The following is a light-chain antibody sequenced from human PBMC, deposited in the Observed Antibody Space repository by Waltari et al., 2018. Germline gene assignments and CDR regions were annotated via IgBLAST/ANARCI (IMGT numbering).Light chain of an antibody. Sequence: DIVMTQSPDSLAVSLGERATISCKSSQSVFHTNNKNYLAWYQQKPGQPPRLLFYWESTRESGVPDRFSGSGSGTDFTLAISSLQAEDVAIYFCQQYYSSPLTFGGGTKVEIK. CDR1: QSVFHTNNKNY. CDR3: QQYYSSPLT. J-gene: IGKJ4*01. V-gene: IGKV4-1*01. CDR2: WES.